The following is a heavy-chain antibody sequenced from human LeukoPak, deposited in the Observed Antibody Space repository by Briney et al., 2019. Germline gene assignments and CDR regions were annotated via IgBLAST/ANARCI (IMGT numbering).Heavy chain of an antibody. CDR3: AGSGSYYPTIDY. V-gene: IGHV1-24*01. CDR2: FDPEDGET. Sequence: ASVKVSCKVSGYTLTELSMHWVRQAPGKGLEWMGGFDPEDGETIYAQKFQGRVTMTEDTSTDTAYMELSSLRSEDTAVYYCAGSGSYYPTIDYWGQGTLVTVSS. CDR1: GYTLTELS. J-gene: IGHJ4*02. D-gene: IGHD3-10*01.